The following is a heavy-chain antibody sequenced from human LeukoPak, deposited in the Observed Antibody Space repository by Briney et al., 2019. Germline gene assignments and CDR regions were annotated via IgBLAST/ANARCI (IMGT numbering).Heavy chain of an antibody. J-gene: IGHJ4*02. CDR1: GGTFSSYA. CDR2: IIPIFGTA. D-gene: IGHD3-3*01. CDR3: ARGRGPYYDLDY. Sequence: ASVKVSCKASGGTFSSYAISWVRQAPGQGLEWMGGIIPIFGTANYAQKFQGRVTITADESTSTAYMELSSLRSEDTAVYYRARGRGPYYDLDYWGQGTLVTVSS. V-gene: IGHV1-69*13.